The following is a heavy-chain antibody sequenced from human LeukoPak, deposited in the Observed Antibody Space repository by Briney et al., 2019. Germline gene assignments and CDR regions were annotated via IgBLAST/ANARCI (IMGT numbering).Heavy chain of an antibody. CDR2: FDPEDGET. J-gene: IGHJ6*02. D-gene: IGHD6-19*01. V-gene: IGHV1-24*01. Sequence: GASVKVSCKVSGYTLTELSMHWVRQAPGKGLEWMGGFDPEDGETIYAQKFQGRVTMTEDTSTDTAYVELSSLRSEDTAVYYCATGKVAVAGLHYHYYGMDVWGQGTTVTVSS. CDR1: GYTLTELS. CDR3: ATGKVAVAGLHYHYYGMDV.